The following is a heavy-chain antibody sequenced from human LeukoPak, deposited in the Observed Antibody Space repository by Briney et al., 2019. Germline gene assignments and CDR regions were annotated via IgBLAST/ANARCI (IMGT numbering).Heavy chain of an antibody. V-gene: IGHV3-7*03. Sequence: QPGGSLRLSCAASGFTFSSYAMSWVRQAPGKGLEWVANIKQDGSEKYYVDSVKGRFTISRDNAKNSLYLQMNSLRAEDTAVYYCARDPGRWSDAFDIWGQGTMVTVSS. CDR3: ARDPGRWSDAFDI. CDR1: GFTFSSYA. CDR2: IKQDGSEK. J-gene: IGHJ3*02. D-gene: IGHD6-13*01.